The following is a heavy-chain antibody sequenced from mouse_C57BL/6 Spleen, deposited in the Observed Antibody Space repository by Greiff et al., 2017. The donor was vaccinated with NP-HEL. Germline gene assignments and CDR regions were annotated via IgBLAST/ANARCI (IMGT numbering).Heavy chain of an antibody. CDR3: SRTGTRGYFDV. Sequence: QVQLKESGAELMKPGASVKLSCKATGYTFTGYWIEWVKQRPGHGLEWIGEILPGSGSTNYNEKFKGKSTFTADTSSNTAYMQISSLTTEDSAICYCSRTGTRGYFDVWGTGTTVTVSS. CDR1: GYTFTGYW. CDR2: ILPGSGST. V-gene: IGHV1-9*01. D-gene: IGHD4-1*01. J-gene: IGHJ1*03.